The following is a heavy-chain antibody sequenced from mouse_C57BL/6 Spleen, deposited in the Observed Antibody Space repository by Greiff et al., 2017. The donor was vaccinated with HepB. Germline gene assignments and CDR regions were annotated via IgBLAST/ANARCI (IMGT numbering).Heavy chain of an antibody. CDR3: ARITTVVEDYAMDY. D-gene: IGHD1-1*01. Sequence: EVQVVESGGDLVKPGGSLKLSCAASGFTFSSYGMSWVRQTPDKRLEWVATISSGGSYTYYPDSVKGRFTISRDNAKNTLYLQMSSLKSEDTAMYYSARITTVVEDYAMDYWGQGTSVTVSS. CDR1: GFTFSSYG. CDR2: ISSGGSYT. J-gene: IGHJ4*01. V-gene: IGHV5-6*01.